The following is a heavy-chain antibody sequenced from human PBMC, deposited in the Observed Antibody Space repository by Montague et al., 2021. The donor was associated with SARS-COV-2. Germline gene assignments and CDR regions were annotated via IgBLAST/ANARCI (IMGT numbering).Heavy chain of an antibody. J-gene: IGHJ2*01. CDR3: ARAIWHLDV. Sequence: SETLSLTCSVSGDSINRYYRSWIRQSDGKGLEWIGRIYTGGYVNYDPALQSRVGMSVDTSKSQVSLNVTSVTAADTAVYYCARAIWHLDVWGRGILVTVSS. CDR1: GDSINRYY. CDR2: IYTGGYV. V-gene: IGHV4-4*07.